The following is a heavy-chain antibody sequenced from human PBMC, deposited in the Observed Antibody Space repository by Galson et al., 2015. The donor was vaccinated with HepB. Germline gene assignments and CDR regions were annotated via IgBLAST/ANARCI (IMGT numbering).Heavy chain of an antibody. D-gene: IGHD1-26*01. CDR2: ISSSSSYI. Sequence: SLRLSCAASGFTFSDYYMNWIRQAPGKGLEWVSSISSSSSYIYYADSVKGRFTISRDNAKNSLYLQMNSLRAEDTAVYYCARGRESGSSGVDYWGQGTLVTVSS. V-gene: IGHV3-11*06. J-gene: IGHJ4*02. CDR1: GFTFSDYY. CDR3: ARGRESGSSGVDY.